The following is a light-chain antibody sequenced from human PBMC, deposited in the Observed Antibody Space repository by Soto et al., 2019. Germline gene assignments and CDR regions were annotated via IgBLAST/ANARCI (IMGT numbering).Light chain of an antibody. CDR3: QPYDSSLRVL. Sequence: QSVLTQPPSVSGAPGQRVTISCTGSSSNIGAGYDVHWYQQLPGTAPKLLIYGNSNRPSGVPDRFSGSKSGTSASLAITGLQAEDEADYYCQPYDSSLRVLFGGGTKLTAL. CDR1: SSNIGAGYD. V-gene: IGLV1-40*01. CDR2: GNS. J-gene: IGLJ2*01.